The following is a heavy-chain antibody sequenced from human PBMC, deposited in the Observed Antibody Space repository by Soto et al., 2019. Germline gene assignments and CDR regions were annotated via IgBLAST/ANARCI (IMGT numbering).Heavy chain of an antibody. D-gene: IGHD5-12*01. Sequence: SETRSLTWAVSGYSISSGFFWCFIRQPPGKGLEWIANMYRDGNTHYNPSLKSRVTMSVDTSKNQFSLKLNSVTAADTAVYYCARESYSGYHSYDYWGQGILVTVSS. CDR3: ARESYSGYHSYDY. J-gene: IGHJ4*02. V-gene: IGHV4-38-2*02. CDR2: MYRDGNT. CDR1: GYSISSGFF.